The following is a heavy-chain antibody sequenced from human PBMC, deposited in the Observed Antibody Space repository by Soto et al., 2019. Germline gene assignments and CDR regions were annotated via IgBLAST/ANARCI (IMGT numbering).Heavy chain of an antibody. D-gene: IGHD3-16*02. CDR1: GGSISSSTYY. Sequence: WETLSLTCTVSGGSISSSTYYWGWIRQPPGKGLEWIGYIYYSGSTYYNPSLKSRVTISVDPSQNQFSLKLSSVTAADTAVYYCAREVYDYIWGSYRYFDNWGQGTLVTVSS. J-gene: IGHJ4*02. CDR2: IYYSGST. V-gene: IGHV4-39*02. CDR3: AREVYDYIWGSYRYFDN.